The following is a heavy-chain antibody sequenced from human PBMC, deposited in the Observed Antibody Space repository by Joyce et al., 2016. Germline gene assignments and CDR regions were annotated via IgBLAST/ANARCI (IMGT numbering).Heavy chain of an antibody. V-gene: IGHV1-58*02. J-gene: IGHJ3*02. CDR1: GFTFTSSA. D-gene: IGHD3-22*01. CDR3: ATAPDYYDSSGYYYSAFDI. CDR2: IVVGSGNT. Sequence: QMQLVQSGPEVKKPGTSVKVSCKASGFTFTSSAMQWVRQARGQRLEWIGWIVVGSGNTTYAQKFQERVTITRDMSTSSAYMELSSLRSEDTAVYYCATAPDYYDSSGYYYSAFDIWGQGTMVTVSS.